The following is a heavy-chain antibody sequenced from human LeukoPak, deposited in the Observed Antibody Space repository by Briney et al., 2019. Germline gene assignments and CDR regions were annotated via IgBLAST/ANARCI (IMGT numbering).Heavy chain of an antibody. Sequence: GGTLRLSCAASGFTFSSYGMSWVRQAPGKGLGWVSAISGSGGSTYYADSVKGRFTISRDNSKNTLYLQMNSLRAEDTAVYYCARGGLLSLEVSRLWFGEYRYFDYWGQGTLVTVSS. V-gene: IGHV3-23*01. CDR3: ARGGLLSLEVSRLWFGEYRYFDY. D-gene: IGHD3-10*01. CDR2: ISGSGGST. CDR1: GFTFSSYG. J-gene: IGHJ4*02.